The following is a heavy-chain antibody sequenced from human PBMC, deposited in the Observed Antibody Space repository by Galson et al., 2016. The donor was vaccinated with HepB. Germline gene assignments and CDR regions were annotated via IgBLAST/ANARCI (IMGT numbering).Heavy chain of an antibody. V-gene: IGHV3-30*18. CDR3: AKACGMGCSGPEY. CDR1: GFTFSNYG. J-gene: IGHJ4*02. CDR2: ITYDGSNK. D-gene: IGHD2-15*01. Sequence: SLRLSCAASGFTFSNYGMHWVRQAPGKGLDWVAAITYDGSNKYYADSVKGRFTISRDNSKNTLYLQMNSLRAEDTAVYYCAKACGMGCSGPEYWGQGTLVTVSS.